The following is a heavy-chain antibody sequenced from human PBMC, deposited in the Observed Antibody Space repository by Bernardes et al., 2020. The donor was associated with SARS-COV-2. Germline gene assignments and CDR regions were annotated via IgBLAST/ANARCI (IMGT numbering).Heavy chain of an antibody. CDR3: AKDLYGGGYDYGVDY. CDR2: ISWHSTRI. J-gene: IGHJ4*01. V-gene: IGHV3-9*01. Sequence: GGSLRLSCAASGFKFNDYAMHWVRQAPGKGLEWVSGISWHSTRIEYADSVKGRFTISRDNAKSSLYLQMNSLRIEDTALYYCAKDLYGGGYDYGVDYWGHGTLVTVSS. CDR1: GFKFNDYA. D-gene: IGHD5-12*01.